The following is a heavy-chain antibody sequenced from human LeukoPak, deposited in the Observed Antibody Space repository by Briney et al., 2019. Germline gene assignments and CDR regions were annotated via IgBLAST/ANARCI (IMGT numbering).Heavy chain of an antibody. Sequence: SETLSLTCTVSGGSISSGSYYWGWIRQPPGKGLEWIGTIHYSGSTYYNPSLKSRVTRSVDTSKNQFSLKLSSVTATDTAVYYCARHAGSSGYPSSFDYWGQGTLVTVSS. CDR1: GGSISSGSYY. CDR2: IHYSGST. J-gene: IGHJ4*02. V-gene: IGHV4-39*01. CDR3: ARHAGSSGYPSSFDY. D-gene: IGHD3-22*01.